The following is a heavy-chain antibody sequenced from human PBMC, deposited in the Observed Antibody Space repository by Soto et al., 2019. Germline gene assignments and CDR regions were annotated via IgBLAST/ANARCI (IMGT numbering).Heavy chain of an antibody. V-gene: IGHV3-23*01. J-gene: IGHJ6*02. CDR2: ISGSGGST. Sequence: QPGGSLRLACAASGFTFSSYAMSWVRQAPGKGLEWVSAISGSGGSTYYADSVKGRFTISRDSSKNTLYLQMNSLRAEDTAVYYCANLNTMIVVVSYYYGMDVWGQGTTVTVSS. CDR1: GFTFSSYA. D-gene: IGHD3-22*01. CDR3: ANLNTMIVVVSYYYGMDV.